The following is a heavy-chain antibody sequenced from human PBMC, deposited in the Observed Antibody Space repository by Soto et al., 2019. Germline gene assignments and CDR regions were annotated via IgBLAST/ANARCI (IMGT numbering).Heavy chain of an antibody. Sequence: EVQLLESGGGLVQPGGSLRLSCAASGFTFSSYAMSWVRQAPGKGLEWVSAISGSGGSTYYADSVKGRFTISRDNSKNTLYLQMNSLRAEDTAVYYCARYSSSWYYYFDYWGQGTLVTVSS. CDR2: ISGSGGST. CDR3: ARYSSSWYYYFDY. V-gene: IGHV3-23*01. D-gene: IGHD6-13*01. J-gene: IGHJ4*02. CDR1: GFTFSSYA.